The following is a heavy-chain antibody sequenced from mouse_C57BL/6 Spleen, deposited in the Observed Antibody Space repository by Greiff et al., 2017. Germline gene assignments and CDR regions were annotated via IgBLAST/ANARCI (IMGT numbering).Heavy chain of an antibody. CDR3: ARRLYVVDGYFDV. J-gene: IGHJ1*03. CDR1: GYTFTSYW. CDR2: IDPSDSYT. Sequence: QVQLQQPGAELVMPGASVKLSCKASGYTFTSYWMHWVKQRPGQGLEWIGEIDPSDSYTNYNQKFKGKSTLTVDKSSSTAYMQLSSLTSEDSAVYYCARRLYVVDGYFDVWGTGTTVTVSS. D-gene: IGHD1-1*01. V-gene: IGHV1-69*01.